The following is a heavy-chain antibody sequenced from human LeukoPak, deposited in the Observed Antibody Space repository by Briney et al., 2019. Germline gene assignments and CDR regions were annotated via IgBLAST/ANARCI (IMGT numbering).Heavy chain of an antibody. CDR2: IYYSGST. D-gene: IGHD6-6*01. CDR1: GGSISSYY. CDR3: XXSWHEYSSSSDWFDP. J-gene: IGHJ5*02. Sequence: FETPSLTCRGSGGSISSYYWSWIRQPPGKGLEWIGYIYYSGSTNYNPSLKSRVTISVDTSKKQFSLKLSSVTAADPAVYFCXXSWHEYSSSSDWFDPWGQGTLVTVSS. V-gene: IGHV4-59*08.